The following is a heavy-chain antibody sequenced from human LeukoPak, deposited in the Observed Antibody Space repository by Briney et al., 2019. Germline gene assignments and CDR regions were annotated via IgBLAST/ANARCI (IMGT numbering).Heavy chain of an antibody. CDR3: AKSNSSSWYGTFDY. J-gene: IGHJ4*02. D-gene: IGHD6-13*01. Sequence: GGSLRLSCAASGFTFSSYAMSWVRQAPGKGLEWVSAISGSGGSTYYADSVKGRFAISRDNSKNTLYLQMNSLRAEDTAVYYCAKSNSSSWYGTFDYWGQGTLVTVSS. V-gene: IGHV3-23*01. CDR1: GFTFSSYA. CDR2: ISGSGGST.